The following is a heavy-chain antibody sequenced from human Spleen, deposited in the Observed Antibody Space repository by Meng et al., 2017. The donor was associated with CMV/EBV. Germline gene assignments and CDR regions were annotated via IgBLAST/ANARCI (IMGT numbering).Heavy chain of an antibody. D-gene: IGHD6-6*01. Sequence: SETLSLTCTVSGGSISSSSYYWVWIRQPPGKGLEWIGSIYYSGSTYYNPSLKSRVTISVDTSKNQFSLKLSSVTAADTAVYYCARGDGYSSSSGAFDIWGQGTMVTVSS. CDR3: ARGDGYSSSSGAFDI. CDR1: GGSISSSSYY. J-gene: IGHJ3*02. CDR2: IYYSGST. V-gene: IGHV4-39*07.